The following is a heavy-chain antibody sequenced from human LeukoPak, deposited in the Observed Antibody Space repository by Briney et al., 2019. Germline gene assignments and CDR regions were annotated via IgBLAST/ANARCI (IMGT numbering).Heavy chain of an antibody. Sequence: GSLRLSCAASGFTFSNYWMSWVRQAPGKGLEWVANIKQDGSEKYYVDSVKGRFTISRDNAKNSLYLQMNSLRAEDTAVYYCARAPGYGDYLDYWGQGTLVTVSS. D-gene: IGHD4-17*01. CDR2: IKQDGSEK. V-gene: IGHV3-7*01. J-gene: IGHJ4*02. CDR3: ARAPGYGDYLDY. CDR1: GFTFSNYW.